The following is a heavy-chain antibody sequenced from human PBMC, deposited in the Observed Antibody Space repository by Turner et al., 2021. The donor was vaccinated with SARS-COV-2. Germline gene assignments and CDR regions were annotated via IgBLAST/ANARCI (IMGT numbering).Heavy chain of an antibody. V-gene: IGHV3-21*01. Sequence: EVQLVESGGGLVKPGGSLRLSCAASGFTFSSYSMKWVRQAPGKGLEWVSSISSSSSYIYYADSVKGRFTISRDNAKNSLYLQMNSLRAEDTAVYYCARDHRPVVVPAAKRAGSYYYGMDVWGQGTTVTVSS. J-gene: IGHJ6*02. D-gene: IGHD2-2*01. CDR3: ARDHRPVVVPAAKRAGSYYYGMDV. CDR2: ISSSSSYI. CDR1: GFTFSSYS.